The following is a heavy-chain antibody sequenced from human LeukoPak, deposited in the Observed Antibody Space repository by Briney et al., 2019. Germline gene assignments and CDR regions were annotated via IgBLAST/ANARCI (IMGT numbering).Heavy chain of an antibody. J-gene: IGHJ3*02. Sequence: GGSLRLSCAASGFPFSDYHMSWLRQAPGKGLEWVAYISRSGSNIYYADSVKGRFTISSDNAKNSLYLQMNSLRAEDTAVYYCARDMTSGSYTDAFDIWGQGTMVTVSS. V-gene: IGHV3-11*01. CDR1: GFPFSDYH. CDR3: ARDMTSGSYTDAFDI. D-gene: IGHD1-26*01. CDR2: ISRSGSNI.